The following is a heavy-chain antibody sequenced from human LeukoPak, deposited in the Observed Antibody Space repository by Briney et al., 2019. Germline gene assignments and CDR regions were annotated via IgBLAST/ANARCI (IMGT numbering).Heavy chain of an antibody. J-gene: IGHJ4*02. V-gene: IGHV3-74*01. CDR1: GFTFSSYW. CDR2: INSDGSST. D-gene: IGHD3-10*02. Sequence: PGGSLRLSCAASGFTFSSYWMHWVRQAPGKGLVWVSRINSDGSSTSYADSVKDRFTISRDNAKNTLYLQMNSLRAEDTAVYYCAREPAVHDYFDYWGQGTLVTVSS. CDR3: AREPAVHDYFDY.